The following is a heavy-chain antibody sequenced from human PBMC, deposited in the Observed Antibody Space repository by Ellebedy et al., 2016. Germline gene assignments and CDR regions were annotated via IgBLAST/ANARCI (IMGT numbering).Heavy chain of an antibody. Sequence: ASVKVSCKASASTFSAYSMHWVRQAPGQSLEWMGWIHAGNGDVKNSQKFQGRVTITRDTSANTAYMELSSLRSEDTAVYYCVRDPSGSSYGPWGQGTLVTVSS. V-gene: IGHV1-3*01. J-gene: IGHJ4*02. CDR2: IHAGNGDV. CDR1: ASTFSAYS. CDR3: VRDPSGSSYGP. D-gene: IGHD5-18*01.